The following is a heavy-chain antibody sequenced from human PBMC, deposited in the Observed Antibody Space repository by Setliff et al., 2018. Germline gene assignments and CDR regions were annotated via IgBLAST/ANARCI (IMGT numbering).Heavy chain of an antibody. CDR3: ARDRTYYGSGTYTRWFDY. CDR2: IFYSGDT. CDR1: GASISSGTYY. Sequence: PSETLSLTCTVSGASISSGTYYWAWIRQPPGKGLEWIGFIFYSGDTKSNPSLKSRVAMSVDTSKNLFSRKLSSVNAADTAVYYCARDRTYYGSGTYTRWFDYWGQGTLVTVSS. D-gene: IGHD3-10*01. V-gene: IGHV4-61*01. J-gene: IGHJ4*02.